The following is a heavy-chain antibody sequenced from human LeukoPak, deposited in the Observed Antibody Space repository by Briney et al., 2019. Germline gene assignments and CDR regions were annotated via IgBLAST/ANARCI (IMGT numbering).Heavy chain of an antibody. Sequence: PGGSLRLSCTASGFSFSTYAMNWVRQAPGKGLEWVSTISGGGGSTFYADSVKGRFTISRDNSKNTLYLQMNSLRAEDTAVYYCAKDVDSSGTGEAFDIWGQGTMVTVSS. CDR3: AKDVDSSGTGEAFDI. CDR2: ISGGGGST. V-gene: IGHV3-23*01. J-gene: IGHJ3*02. CDR1: GFSFSTYA. D-gene: IGHD3-22*01.